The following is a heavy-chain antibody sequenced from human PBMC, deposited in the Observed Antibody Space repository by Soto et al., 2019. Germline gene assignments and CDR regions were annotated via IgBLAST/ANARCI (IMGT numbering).Heavy chain of an antibody. V-gene: IGHV3-33*06. CDR2: IWFDGSNK. CDR3: AKDRGGGAVVPDY. Sequence: QVQLVESGGGVVQPGRSLRLSCAASGFSFTTYGMHWVRQAPGEGLEWVAVIWFDGSNKYYADSVKGRFTISRDTSKNRVFLKGDSLRVENTAVYYCAKDRGGGAVVPDYWGQGTLVTVSS. CDR1: GFSFTTYG. D-gene: IGHD2-21*01. J-gene: IGHJ4*02.